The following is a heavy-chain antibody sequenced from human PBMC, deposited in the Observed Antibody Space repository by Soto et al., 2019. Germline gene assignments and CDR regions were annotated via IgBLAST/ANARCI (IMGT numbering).Heavy chain of an antibody. V-gene: IGHV4-4*02. D-gene: IGHD6-19*01. CDR3: ASSTGWYRHDI. CDR1: GDSISSSKW. J-gene: IGHJ3*02. CDR2: IFHSGDT. Sequence: QVQLQESGPGLVKPSGTLALTCAVSGDSISSSKWWTWVRQPPGKGLEWIGDIFHSGDTNYNPSLKSRVFIAIDKSQNQFSLKRSSVTAADTAVYYCASSTGWYRHDIWGQGTLVTVSS.